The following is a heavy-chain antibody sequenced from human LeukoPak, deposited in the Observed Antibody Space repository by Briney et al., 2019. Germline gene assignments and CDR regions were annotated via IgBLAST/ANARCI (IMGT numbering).Heavy chain of an antibody. Sequence: PSETLSLTCTVSGGSISSSSYYWGWIRQPPGKGLEWIGSIYYSGSTYYNPSLKSRVTISVDTSENQFSLKLRSVTAADTAIYYCARASFNVVFGNWFDPWGQGTLVTVSS. CDR3: ARASFNVVFGNWFDP. D-gene: IGHD2-8*01. J-gene: IGHJ5*02. CDR1: GGSISSSSYY. V-gene: IGHV4-39*01. CDR2: IYYSGST.